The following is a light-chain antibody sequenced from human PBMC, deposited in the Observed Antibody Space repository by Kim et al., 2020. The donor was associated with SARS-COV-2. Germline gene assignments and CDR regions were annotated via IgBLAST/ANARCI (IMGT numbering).Light chain of an antibody. Sequence: SASVGDRVTITCRARQGISNYLAWYQQTPGKAPKLLIYAASTLQSGVPSRFSGSGSGTAFTLTISSLQPEDFATYFCQQFNSYPTFGQGTKVDIK. CDR2: AAS. J-gene: IGKJ1*01. CDR3: QQFNSYPT. V-gene: IGKV1-9*01. CDR1: QGISNY.